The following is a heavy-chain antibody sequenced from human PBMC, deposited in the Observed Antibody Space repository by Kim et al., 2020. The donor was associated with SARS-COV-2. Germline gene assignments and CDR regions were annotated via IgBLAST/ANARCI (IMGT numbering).Heavy chain of an antibody. D-gene: IGHD3-9*01. V-gene: IGHV3-23*01. CDR1: GFTFSSYA. Sequence: GGSLRLSCAASGFTFSSYAMSWVRQAPGKGLEWVSAISGSGGSTYYADSVKGRFTISRDNSKNTLYLQMNSLRAEDTAVYYCAKDVAWGDYDILTGYYPYGMDVWGQGTTVTVSS. CDR2: ISGSGGST. CDR3: AKDVAWGDYDILTGYYPYGMDV. J-gene: IGHJ6*02.